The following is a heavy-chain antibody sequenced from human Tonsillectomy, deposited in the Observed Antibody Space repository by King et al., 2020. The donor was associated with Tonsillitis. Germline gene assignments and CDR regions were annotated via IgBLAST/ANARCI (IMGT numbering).Heavy chain of an antibody. J-gene: IGHJ4*02. V-gene: IGHV4-59*08. CDR1: GGSISTYY. D-gene: IGHD3-10*01. CDR2: IDDSGRT. Sequence: QLQESGPGLVKPSETLSLTCSVSGGSISTYYWNWIRQPPGKGLEWIGYIDDSGRTNYKPSLKRRVTISLDTSKSQFSLKLTSMTAADTAVYYCARGPWFGELSLDYWGQGTLVTVSS. CDR3: ARGPWFGELSLDY.